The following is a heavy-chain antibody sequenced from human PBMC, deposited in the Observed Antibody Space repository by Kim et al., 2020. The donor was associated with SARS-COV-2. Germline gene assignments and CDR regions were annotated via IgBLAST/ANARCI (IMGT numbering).Heavy chain of an antibody. CDR1: GGSISSGGYY. V-gene: IGHV4-31*03. Sequence: SETLSLTCTVSGGSISSGGYYWSWIRQHPGKGLEWIGYIYYSGSTYYNPSLKSRVTISVDTSKNQFSLKLSSVTAADTAVYYCASTQTGYSGYDYQGAFDIWGQGTMVTVSS. J-gene: IGHJ3*02. CDR3: ASTQTGYSGYDYQGAFDI. CDR2: IYYSGST. D-gene: IGHD5-12*01.